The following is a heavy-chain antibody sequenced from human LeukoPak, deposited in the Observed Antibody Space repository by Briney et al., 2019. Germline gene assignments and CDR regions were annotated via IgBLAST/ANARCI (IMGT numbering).Heavy chain of an antibody. J-gene: IGHJ5*02. CDR3: ARYGDYGLGWFDP. Sequence: PSETLSLTCTVSGGSISSYYWSWIRQPPGKGLEWIGYIYYSGSTNYNPSLKSRVTISVDTSKNQFSLKLSSVTAADTAVYYCARYGDYGLGWFDPWGQGTLVTVSS. CDR2: IYYSGST. CDR1: GGSISSYY. V-gene: IGHV4-59*01. D-gene: IGHD4-17*01.